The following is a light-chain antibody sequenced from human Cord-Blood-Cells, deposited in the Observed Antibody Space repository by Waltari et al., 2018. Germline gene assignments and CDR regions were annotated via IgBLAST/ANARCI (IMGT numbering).Light chain of an antibody. CDR2: RNN. J-gene: IGLJ3*02. CDR3: AAWEDSLAV. Sequence: QPVLPQPPSASGTPGPRVTISCSGPSSHTGSHSVYRYQQLPGTSPNPHIHRNNQRPSGVPDRFSGSKSGTSASLAISGLRSEDEADYYFAAWEDSLAVFGGGTKLTVL. V-gene: IGLV1-47*01. CDR1: SSHTGSHS.